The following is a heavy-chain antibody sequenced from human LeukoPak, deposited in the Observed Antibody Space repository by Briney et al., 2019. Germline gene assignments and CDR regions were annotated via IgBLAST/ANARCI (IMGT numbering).Heavy chain of an antibody. V-gene: IGHV3-21*01. CDR2: ISSSSSYI. D-gene: IGHD2-8*02. Sequence: AGGSLRLSCAASGFTFSSYSLNWVRQAPGKGLEWVSSISSSSSYIYYADSVKGRFTISRDNAKNSLYLQMNSLRAEDTAAYYCARDLVQYYFDYWGQGTPVTVSS. J-gene: IGHJ4*02. CDR3: ARDLVQYYFDY. CDR1: GFTFSSYS.